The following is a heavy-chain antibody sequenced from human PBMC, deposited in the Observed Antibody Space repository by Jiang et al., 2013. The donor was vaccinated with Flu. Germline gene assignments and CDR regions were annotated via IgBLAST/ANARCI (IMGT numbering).Heavy chain of an antibody. CDR3: ARVPGYCSGGSCYSVGYYYYGMDV. Sequence: SGGSISSYYWSWIRQPPGKGLEWIGYIYYSGSTNYNPSLKSRVTISVDTSKNQFSLKLSSVTAADTAVYYCARVPGYCSGGSCYSVGYYYYGMDVWGQGTTVTVSS. V-gene: IGHV4-59*01. CDR2: IYYSGST. CDR1: GGSISSYY. J-gene: IGHJ6*02. D-gene: IGHD2-15*01.